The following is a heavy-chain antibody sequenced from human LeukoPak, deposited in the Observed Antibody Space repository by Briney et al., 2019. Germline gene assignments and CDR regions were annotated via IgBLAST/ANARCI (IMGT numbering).Heavy chain of an antibody. V-gene: IGHV1-2*06. CDR3: ARDYGSGWYNY. CDR2: INPNSGAT. J-gene: IGHJ4*02. Sequence: ASVKVSCRASGYTFTNYHMNWVRQAPGQGLEWMGRINPNSGATNYAQKFQGRVTMTRDTSISTAYMELSRLRSDDTAVYYCARDYGSGWYNYWGQGILVSVSS. CDR1: GYTFTNYH. D-gene: IGHD6-19*01.